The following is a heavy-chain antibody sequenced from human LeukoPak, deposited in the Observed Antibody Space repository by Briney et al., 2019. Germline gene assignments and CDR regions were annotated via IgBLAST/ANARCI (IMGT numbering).Heavy chain of an antibody. CDR1: GYSFTSYW. J-gene: IGHJ4*02. CDR3: ARRSSSSHFDY. Sequence: GESLKISCKGAGYSFTSYWIGWVRQVPGKGLEWMGIIYPGDSDTRYSPSFQGQVTISADKSISTAYLQWSSLKASDTAMYYCARRSSSSHFDYWGQGTLVTVSS. V-gene: IGHV5-51*01. D-gene: IGHD6-13*01. CDR2: IYPGDSDT.